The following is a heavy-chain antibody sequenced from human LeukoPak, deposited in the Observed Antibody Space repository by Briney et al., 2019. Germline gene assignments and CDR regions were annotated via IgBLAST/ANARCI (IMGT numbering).Heavy chain of an antibody. V-gene: IGHV3-48*03. CDR2: ISSSGSSI. J-gene: IGHJ3*02. CDR1: GFTFSSYE. CDR3: ARRFVI. Sequence: PGGSLRHSCAASGFTFSSYEMNWVRQAPGKGLEWVSKISSSGSSIDYADSVKGRFTISRDNAKNSLYLQMNSLRAEDTAVYYCARRFVIWRRGTMVTVSS.